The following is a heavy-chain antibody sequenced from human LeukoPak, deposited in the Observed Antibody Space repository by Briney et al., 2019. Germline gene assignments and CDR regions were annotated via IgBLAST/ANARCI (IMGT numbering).Heavy chain of an antibody. D-gene: IGHD3-3*01. CDR2: ISWNGGTR. J-gene: IGHJ4*02. CDR1: GFTFDDYA. Sequence: GGSLRLSCVVSGFTFDDYAMSWVRQAPGKRLEWVSGISWNGGTRGYADSVKGRFTISRDNAKNSLYLQMNSLRAEDTALYYCAREQDDFWRGSFDSWGQGSLVTVSS. CDR3: AREQDDFWRGSFDS. V-gene: IGHV3-20*04.